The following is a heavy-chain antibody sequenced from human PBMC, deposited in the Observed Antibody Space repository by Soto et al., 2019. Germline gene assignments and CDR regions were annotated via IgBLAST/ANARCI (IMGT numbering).Heavy chain of an antibody. CDR2: IYYSGNT. J-gene: IGHJ4*02. V-gene: IGHV4-39*02. CDR1: GASISSSNYY. D-gene: IGHD3-16*01. CDR3: ARTGGYSLGTPFDY. Sequence: QLQLQESGPGLVKPSETLSLSCTVSGASISSSNYYWGWIRQPPGKGLEWIGSIYYSGNTYYNPSLKSRVTISVDTSKNHFSLRLSSVTAADTAVYYCARTGGYSLGTPFDYWGQGTLVTVSS.